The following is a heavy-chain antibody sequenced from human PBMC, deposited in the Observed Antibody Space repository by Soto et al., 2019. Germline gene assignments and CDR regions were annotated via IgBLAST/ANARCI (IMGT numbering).Heavy chain of an antibody. CDR2: INPNSGGT. D-gene: IGHD2-2*01. CDR1: GYTLTTYS. V-gene: IGHV1-2*04. Sequence: ASVKVSCKASGYTLTTYSMHWVRQAPGQGLEWMGWINPNSGGTNYAQKFQGWVTMTRDTSISTAYMELSRLRSDDTAVYYCARGSMVVPPYYFDYWGQGTLVTVSS. CDR3: ARGSMVVPPYYFDY. J-gene: IGHJ4*02.